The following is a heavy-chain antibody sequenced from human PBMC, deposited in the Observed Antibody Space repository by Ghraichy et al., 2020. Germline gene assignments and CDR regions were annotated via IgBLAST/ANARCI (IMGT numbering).Heavy chain of an antibody. CDR1: GFNFKNHG. Sequence: GGSLRLSCAASGFNFKNHGMAWVRQIPRRGLEWVSGMNCDGGRTGSAASVKGRFSISRDNAKGSLFLHMRNLRVEDTALYYCTKDGGADWGQGTLVTVSS. J-gene: IGHJ4*02. CDR3: TKDGGAD. CDR2: MNCDGGRT. D-gene: IGHD3-16*01. V-gene: IGHV3-20*04.